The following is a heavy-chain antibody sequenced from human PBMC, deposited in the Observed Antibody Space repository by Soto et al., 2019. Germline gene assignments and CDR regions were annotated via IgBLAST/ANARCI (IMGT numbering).Heavy chain of an antibody. CDR2: ISPQTGGT. CDR1: GYTFTGYY. D-gene: IGHD1-26*01. CDR3: GRGRSGELVIFY. V-gene: IGHV1-2*02. Sequence: QVQLVQSGAELKKPGASVKVSCKGSGYTFTGYYIHWVRQTPGQGPEWMGEISPQTGGTKYAQKYQRRVTMTRDTSITTVYMELSNLSPDDTAVYYCGRGRSGELVIFYWGQGTLVTVSS. J-gene: IGHJ4*02.